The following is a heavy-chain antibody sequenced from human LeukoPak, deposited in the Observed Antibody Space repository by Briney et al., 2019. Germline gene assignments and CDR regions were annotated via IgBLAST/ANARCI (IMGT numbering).Heavy chain of an antibody. V-gene: IGHV4-39*07. D-gene: IGHD3-10*01. Sequence: SETLSLTCTVSGGSISSSSYYWGWIRQPPGKGLEWIGSIYYSGGTYYNPSLKSRVTISVDTSKNQFSLKLSSVTAADTAVYYCAREPYGSGSPFDYWGQGTLVTVSS. J-gene: IGHJ4*02. CDR1: GGSISSSSYY. CDR2: IYYSGGT. CDR3: AREPYGSGSPFDY.